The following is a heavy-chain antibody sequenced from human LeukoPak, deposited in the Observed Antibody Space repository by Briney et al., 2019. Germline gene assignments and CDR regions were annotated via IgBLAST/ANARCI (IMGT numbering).Heavy chain of an antibody. CDR1: GFTFSNYW. CDR3: ARDSQHLNFDY. J-gene: IGHJ4*02. Sequence: GGSRRLSCAASGFTFSNYWMNWVRQAPGKGLEWVANIKEDGSEKNHVDSVKGRFIISRDNAKNSLYLQMNSLRAEDTAVYYCARDSQHLNFDYWGQGALVTVSS. V-gene: IGHV3-7*04. CDR2: IKEDGSEK. D-gene: IGHD3-3*02.